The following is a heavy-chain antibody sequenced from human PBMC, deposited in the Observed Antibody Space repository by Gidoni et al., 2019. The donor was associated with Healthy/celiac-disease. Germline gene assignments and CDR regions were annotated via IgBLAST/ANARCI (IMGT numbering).Heavy chain of an antibody. J-gene: IGHJ4*02. D-gene: IGHD4-17*01. CDR1: GFPVSRNY. V-gene: IGHV3-53*01. CDR3: ARVHGDYPSFFDY. Sequence: VRLVESVGGWIQPGGSLRLSCAAPGFPVSRNYMSWVRQPPGKGLEWVSVIYSGGSTYYADSVKGRFTISRDNSKNTLYLQMNSLRAEDTAVYYCARVHGDYPSFFDYWGQGTLVTVSS. CDR2: IYSGGST.